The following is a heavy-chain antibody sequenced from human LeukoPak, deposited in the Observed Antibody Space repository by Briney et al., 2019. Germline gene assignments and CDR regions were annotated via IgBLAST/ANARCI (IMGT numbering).Heavy chain of an antibody. V-gene: IGHV4-59*01. Sequence: KPSETLSLTCTVSGGSISSYYWSWIRQPPGKGLEWIGYISYSGSTNFNPSLKGRVTISVDTSKNKFSLKLSSVTAADTAVYYCAREGTAGTNLNWFDPWGQGTLVTVSS. CDR2: ISYSGST. CDR1: GGSISSYY. D-gene: IGHD1-1*01. J-gene: IGHJ5*02. CDR3: AREGTAGTNLNWFDP.